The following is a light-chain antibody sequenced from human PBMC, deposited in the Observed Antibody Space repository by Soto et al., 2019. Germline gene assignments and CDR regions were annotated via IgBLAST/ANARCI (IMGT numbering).Light chain of an antibody. CDR3: QHYNSYSEA. CDR2: KAS. Sequence: DIQMTQSPSTLSGSVGDRVTITCRASQTISSWLAWYQQKPGKAPKLLIYKASTLKSGVPSRFSGSGSGTEFTLTISSLQPDEFATYYCQHYNSYSEAFGQGTKVDSK. V-gene: IGKV1-5*03. CDR1: QTISSW. J-gene: IGKJ1*01.